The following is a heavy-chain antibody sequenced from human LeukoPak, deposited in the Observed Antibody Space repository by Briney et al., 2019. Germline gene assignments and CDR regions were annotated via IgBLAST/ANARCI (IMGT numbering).Heavy chain of an antibody. CDR3: AKEGAVTGSMWFDY. CDR1: GFTFSRYG. Sequence: PGGSLSLSCAASGFTFSRYGIHWVRQAPGKGLEWVAVISSGGGTDYYADSVKGRFTISRDNSKNTVYVQMNSLRAEDTAVYYCAKEGAVTGSMWFDYWGQGTLATVPS. D-gene: IGHD6-19*01. CDR2: ISSGGGTD. J-gene: IGHJ4*02. V-gene: IGHV3-30*18.